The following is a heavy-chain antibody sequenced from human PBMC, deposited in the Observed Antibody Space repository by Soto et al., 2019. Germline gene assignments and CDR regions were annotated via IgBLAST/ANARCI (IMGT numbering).Heavy chain of an antibody. V-gene: IGHV3-7*05. CDR2: IKQDGSEK. J-gene: IGHJ4*02. Sequence: GSLRLSCAASGFTVSSKYMSWVRQAPGKGLEWVANIKQDGSEKYYVDSVKGRFTISRDNAKDSLYLQMNSLRAEDTAVYYCARHPGYYFDYWGQGTLVTVSS. D-gene: IGHD3-9*01. CDR1: GFTVSSKY. CDR3: ARHPGYYFDY.